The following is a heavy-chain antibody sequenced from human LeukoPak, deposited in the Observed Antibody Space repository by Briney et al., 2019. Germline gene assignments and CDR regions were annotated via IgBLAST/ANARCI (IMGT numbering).Heavy chain of an antibody. V-gene: IGHV1-2*02. CDR3: ARAFRAIFGVPDP. Sequence: GASVKVSCKASGYTLTGYYMHWVRQAPGQGLEWMGWINPNSGGTNYAQKFQGRVTMTRDTSISTAYMELSRLRSDDTAVYYCARAFRAIFGVPDPWGQGTLVTVSS. CDR2: INPNSGGT. D-gene: IGHD3-3*01. J-gene: IGHJ5*02. CDR1: GYTLTGYY.